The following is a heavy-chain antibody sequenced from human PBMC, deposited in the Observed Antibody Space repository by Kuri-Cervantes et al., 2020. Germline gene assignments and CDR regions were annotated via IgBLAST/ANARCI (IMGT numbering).Heavy chain of an antibody. CDR1: GFSFSNYW. CDR3: ASSGSYRFDY. CDR2: IKHDVSEK. Sequence: GESLKISCAASGFSFSNYWMTWVRQAPGKGLEWVASIKHDVSEKHFVDSVKGRFSISRDNARNSLFLQMNSLRDEDTAVYYCASSGSYRFDYWGQGILVTVSS. J-gene: IGHJ4*02. D-gene: IGHD1-26*01. V-gene: IGHV3-7*01.